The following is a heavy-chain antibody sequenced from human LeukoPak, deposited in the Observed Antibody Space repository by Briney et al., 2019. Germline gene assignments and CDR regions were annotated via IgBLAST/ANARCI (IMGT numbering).Heavy chain of an antibody. CDR3: TRMTTELDY. Sequence: SETLSLTCAVSGVSFNDYYWSWVRQTPGKGLEWIGEINHSGYTNDSPSLKSRVTLSIDTSRKQFSLNLRSVTVADTGIYYCTRMTTELDYWGQGTLVTVSS. CDR2: INHSGYT. J-gene: IGHJ4*02. V-gene: IGHV4-34*01. D-gene: IGHD4-17*01. CDR1: GVSFNDYY.